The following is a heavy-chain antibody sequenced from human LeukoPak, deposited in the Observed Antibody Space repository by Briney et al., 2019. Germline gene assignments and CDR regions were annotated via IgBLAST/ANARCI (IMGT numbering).Heavy chain of an antibody. CDR1: GFTLSSYA. D-gene: IGHD5-24*01. J-gene: IGHJ4*02. Sequence: PGGSLRLSCAASGFTLSSYAMSGVRQAPGKGLEWVSAISGSGGSTYYADSVTGRFTISRDNSKNTLYLQMNSLRAEDTAVYYCAKDSVGWLQPPFDYWGQGTLVTVSS. V-gene: IGHV3-23*01. CDR3: AKDSVGWLQPPFDY. CDR2: ISGSGGST.